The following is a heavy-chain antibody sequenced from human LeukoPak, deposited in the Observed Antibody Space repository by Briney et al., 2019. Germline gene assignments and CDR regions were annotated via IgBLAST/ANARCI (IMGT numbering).Heavy chain of an antibody. CDR1: GGSISSYY. Sequence: SSETLSLTCTVSGGSISSYYWSWIRQPAGKGLEWIGRINTSGSTNYNPSLKSRVTIPVDTSKNQFSLKLSSVTAADTAVYFCARGPYSYDSSGAFDIWGQGTMVTVSS. V-gene: IGHV4-4*07. J-gene: IGHJ3*02. D-gene: IGHD3-22*01. CDR2: INTSGST. CDR3: ARGPYSYDSSGAFDI.